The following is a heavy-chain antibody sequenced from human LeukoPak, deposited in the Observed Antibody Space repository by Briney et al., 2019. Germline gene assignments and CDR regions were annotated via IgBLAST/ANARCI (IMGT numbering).Heavy chain of an antibody. Sequence: GGSLRLSCAASGLTFSNFAMTWVRQTPGKGLEWVSALSASGGGTFYAPSVKGRFTISRDNSKNTVSLQMNNLRAEDTALYYCATVLHTSMTTWAAFDTWGQGTMVTVAS. CDR1: GLTFSNFA. V-gene: IGHV3-23*01. J-gene: IGHJ3*02. CDR2: LSASGGGT. CDR3: ATVLHTSMTTWAAFDT. D-gene: IGHD5-18*01.